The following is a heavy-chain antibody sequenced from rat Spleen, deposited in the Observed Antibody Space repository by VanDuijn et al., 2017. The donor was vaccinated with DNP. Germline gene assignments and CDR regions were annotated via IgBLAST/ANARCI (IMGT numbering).Heavy chain of an antibody. Sequence: EVQLVESGGGLVQPGRSMKLSCTVSGFTFTDFYMAWVRQAPGRGLEWIGEINKYSSTITYSPSLKDKFTISRDNAQNTLYLQMNKLGSEDTAIYHCARWRGTIGFDYWGQGVMVTVSS. CDR1: GFTFTDFY. V-gene: IGHV4-2*01. J-gene: IGHJ2*01. CDR2: INKYSSTI. CDR3: ARWRGTIGFDY. D-gene: IGHD1-2*01.